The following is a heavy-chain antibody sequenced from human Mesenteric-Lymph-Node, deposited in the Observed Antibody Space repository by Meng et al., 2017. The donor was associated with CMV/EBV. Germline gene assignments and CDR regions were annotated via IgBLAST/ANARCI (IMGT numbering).Heavy chain of an antibody. CDR1: GFTFSSYW. CDR3: AKGTGAFDY. Sequence: GGSLRLSCAASGFTFSSYWMSWVRQAPGRGLEWVASMTQDGSERFYVDSVKGRFTISRDKSKNTLYLQMNSLRAEDTAVYYCAKGTGAFDYWGQGTLVTVSS. J-gene: IGHJ4*02. V-gene: IGHV3-7*01. D-gene: IGHD3/OR15-3a*01. CDR2: MTQDGSER.